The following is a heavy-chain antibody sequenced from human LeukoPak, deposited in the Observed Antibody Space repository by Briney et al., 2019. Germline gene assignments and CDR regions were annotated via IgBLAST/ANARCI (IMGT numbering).Heavy chain of an antibody. CDR2: IKQDGTEK. J-gene: IGHJ4*02. CDR1: GFTFSSYW. Sequence: GGSLRLSCAASGFTFSSYWMSWVRQPPGKGLEWVANIKQDGTEKYYVDSVKGRFTISRDNAKNSLYLQMNTLRVEDTAIYYCVRVALYYYDSESYYFFEHWGQGTPVTASS. CDR3: VRVALYYYDSESYYFFEH. V-gene: IGHV3-7*01. D-gene: IGHD3-10*01.